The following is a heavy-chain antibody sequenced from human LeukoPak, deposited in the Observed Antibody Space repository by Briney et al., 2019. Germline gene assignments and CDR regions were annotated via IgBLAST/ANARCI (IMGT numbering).Heavy chain of an antibody. Sequence: QPGGSLRLSCAATGFTFSNYAIHWGRQAPGKGLEWVAFISDDGSRQHYADSVKGRFTISRDNSKNTLNLQMNSLRAEDTAVYYCARDSGYSGYSDYWGQGTLVTVSS. CDR3: ARDSGYSGYSDY. V-gene: IGHV3-30-3*01. D-gene: IGHD5-12*01. CDR1: GFTFSNYA. J-gene: IGHJ4*02. CDR2: ISDDGSRQ.